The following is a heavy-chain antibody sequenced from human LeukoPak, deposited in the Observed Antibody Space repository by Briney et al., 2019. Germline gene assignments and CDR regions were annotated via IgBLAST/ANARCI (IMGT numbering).Heavy chain of an antibody. CDR2: ISDTGFTT. CDR3: ARVRQYYDFWSGYSYGDY. V-gene: IGHV3-23*01. D-gene: IGHD3-3*01. J-gene: IGHJ4*02. CDR1: GFTFSSYA. Sequence: PGGSLRLSCAASGFTFSSYAMSWVRQAPGKGLEWVSRISDTGFTTNYADSVKGRFTISRDNSKNIVYLQMNRLRAEDTAVYYCARVRQYYDFWSGYSYGDYWGQGTLVTVSS.